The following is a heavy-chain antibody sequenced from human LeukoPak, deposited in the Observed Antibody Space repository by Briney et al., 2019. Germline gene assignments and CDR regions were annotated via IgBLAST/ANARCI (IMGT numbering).Heavy chain of an antibody. CDR1: GYTFTSYG. D-gene: IGHD3-22*01. V-gene: IGHV1-18*01. CDR2: ISAYNGNT. CDR3: ARLRHYYDSSGYHHDY. J-gene: IGHJ4*02. Sequence: GASVKVSCTASGYTFTSYGISWVRQAPGQGLEWMGWISAYNGNTNYAQKLQGRVTMTTDTSTSTAYMELRSLRSDDTAVYYCARLRHYYDSSGYHHDYWGQGTLVTVSS.